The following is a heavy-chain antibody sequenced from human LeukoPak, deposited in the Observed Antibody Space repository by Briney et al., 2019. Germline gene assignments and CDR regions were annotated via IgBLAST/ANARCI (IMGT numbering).Heavy chain of an antibody. CDR2: IYTSGST. V-gene: IGHV4-61*02. Sequence: SETLSLTCTVSGGSISSGSYYWSWIRQPAGKGLEWIGRIYTSGSTNYNPSLKSRVTISVDTSKNQFSLKLSSVTAADTAVYYCARTYYDYVWGTIMYYFDYWGQGTLVTVSS. D-gene: IGHD3-16*01. J-gene: IGHJ4*02. CDR1: GGSISSGSYY. CDR3: ARTYYDYVWGTIMYYFDY.